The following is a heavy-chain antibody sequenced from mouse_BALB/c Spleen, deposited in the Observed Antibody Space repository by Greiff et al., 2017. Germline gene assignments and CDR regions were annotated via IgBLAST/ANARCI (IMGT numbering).Heavy chain of an antibody. J-gene: IGHJ4*01. CDR2: ISYSGST. CDR3: ARGDGSPYYYAMDY. V-gene: IGHV3-2*02. CDR1: GYSITSDYA. Sequence: EVHLVESGPGLVKPSQSLSLTCTVTGYSITSDYAWNWIRQFPGNKLEWMGYISYSGSTSYNPSLKSRISITRDTSKNQFFLQLNSVTTEDTATYYCARGDGSPYYYAMDYWGQGTSVTVSS. D-gene: IGHD1-1*02.